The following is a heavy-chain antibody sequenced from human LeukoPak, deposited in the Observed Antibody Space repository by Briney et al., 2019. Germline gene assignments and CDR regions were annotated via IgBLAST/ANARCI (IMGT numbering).Heavy chain of an antibody. D-gene: IGHD1-26*01. CDR1: GFTFSSYG. J-gene: IGHJ4*02. Sequence: GGSLRLSCAAAGFTFSSYGLSWVRQAPGKGLEWVSTVSGSGYNTYYADSVKGRFTISRDNSANMLYLQMNSLRAEDTALYYCAKHSGSYSIYYVDSWGQGTLVSVSS. V-gene: IGHV3-23*01. CDR2: VSGSGYNT. CDR3: AKHSGSYSIYYVDS.